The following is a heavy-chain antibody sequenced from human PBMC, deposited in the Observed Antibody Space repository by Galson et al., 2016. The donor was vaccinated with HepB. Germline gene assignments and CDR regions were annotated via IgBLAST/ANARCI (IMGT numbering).Heavy chain of an antibody. CDR2: TYYRSKWYN. J-gene: IGHJ6*02. CDR3: ARERLRYFDWLRNRYYCYGMDV. Sequence: CAISGDSVSSNSAAWNWIRQSPSRGLEWLGRTYYRSKWYNDYAVSVESRITINPDTSKNQASLQLNSVTPEDTAVYYCARERLRYFDWLRNRYYCYGMDVLDQGTTVAVSS. V-gene: IGHV6-1*01. D-gene: IGHD3-9*01. CDR1: GDSVSSNSAA.